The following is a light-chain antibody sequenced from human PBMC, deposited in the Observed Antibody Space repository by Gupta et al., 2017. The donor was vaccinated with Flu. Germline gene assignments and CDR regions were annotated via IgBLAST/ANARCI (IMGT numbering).Light chain of an antibody. J-gene: IGLJ1*01. V-gene: IGLV2-14*01. CDR2: EVT. Sequence: QSALTQPASASGSPGQSITVSCTGTSSDIGGYNYVSWYLQCPGKAPKLLVYEVTHRPSGVSNRFSGSKSGNTASLTISGLQAEDEGDYYCSSFTSSNTLVFGTGTTVTVL. CDR1: SSDIGGYNY. CDR3: SSFTSSNTLV.